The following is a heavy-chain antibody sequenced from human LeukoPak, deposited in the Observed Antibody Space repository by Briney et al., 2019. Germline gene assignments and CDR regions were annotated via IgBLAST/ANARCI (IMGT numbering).Heavy chain of an antibody. J-gene: IGHJ4*02. V-gene: IGHV1-8*03. CDR3: TRETPSRYFDY. D-gene: IGHD4-23*01. CDR2: MNPNSGKT. Sequence: ASVTVSCTASGYTFTSYYMHWVRQAPGQGLEWMGWMNPNSGKTGYAQKFQGRITITRNTSISTAYMELSSLRSEDTAVYYCTRETPSRYFDYWGQGTLVTVSS. CDR1: GYTFTSYY.